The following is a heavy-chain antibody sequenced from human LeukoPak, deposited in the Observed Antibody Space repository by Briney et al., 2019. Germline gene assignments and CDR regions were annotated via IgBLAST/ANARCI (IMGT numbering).Heavy chain of an antibody. CDR1: GFTFSSYG. CDR2: IWYDGSNK. V-gene: IGHV3-33*03. J-gene: IGHJ6*02. D-gene: IGHD2-2*01. CDR3: AKDRGYCSSTSCYSSHPYYYYYYGMDV. Sequence: GRSLRLSCAASGFTFSSYGMHWVRQAPGKGLEWVAVIWYDGSNKYYADSVKGRFTISRDNAKNSLYLQMNSLRAEDTALYYCAKDRGYCSSTSCYSSHPYYYYYYGMDVWGQGTTVTVSS.